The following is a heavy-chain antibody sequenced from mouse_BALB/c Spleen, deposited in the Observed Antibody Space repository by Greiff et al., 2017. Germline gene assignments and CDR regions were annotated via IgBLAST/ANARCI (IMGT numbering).Heavy chain of an antibody. CDR1: GYSFTGYT. CDR2: INPYNGGT. J-gene: IGHJ4*01. V-gene: IGHV1-18*01. CDR3: ARDRYEGRDYYAMDY. Sequence: VQLQQSGPELVKPGASMTISCKASGYSFTGYTMNWVKQSLGKNLEWIGLINPYNGGTSYNQKFKGKATLTVDKSSSTAYMELLSLTSEDSAVYYCARDRYEGRDYYAMDYWGQGTSVTVSS. D-gene: IGHD2-14*01.